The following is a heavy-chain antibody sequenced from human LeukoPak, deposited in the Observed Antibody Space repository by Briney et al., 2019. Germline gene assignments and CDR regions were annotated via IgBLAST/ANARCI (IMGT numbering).Heavy chain of an antibody. Sequence: PGRSLRLSCAASGFTFSSYGMHWVRQAPGKGLEWVSYISSSGSTIYYADSVKGRFTISRDNAKNSLYLQMNSLRAEDTAVYYCARDATVTTRVQYYYYGMDVWGQGTTVTVSS. V-gene: IGHV3-48*04. J-gene: IGHJ6*02. D-gene: IGHD4-17*01. CDR1: GFTFSSYG. CDR3: ARDATVTTRVQYYYYGMDV. CDR2: ISSSGSTI.